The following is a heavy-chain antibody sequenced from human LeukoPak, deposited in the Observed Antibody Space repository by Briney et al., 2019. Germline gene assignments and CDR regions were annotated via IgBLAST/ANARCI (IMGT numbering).Heavy chain of an antibody. CDR1: GGSISSYY. CDR2: IYYSGST. CDR3: ARDLHYEGHFDY. D-gene: IGHD4-17*01. V-gene: IGHV4-59*01. J-gene: IGHJ4*02. Sequence: PSETLSLTCTVSGGSISSYYWSWIRQPPGKGLEWIGYIYYSGSTNYNPSLKSRVTISVDTSKNQFSLKLSSVTAADTAVYYCARDLHYEGHFDYWGQGTLVTVSS.